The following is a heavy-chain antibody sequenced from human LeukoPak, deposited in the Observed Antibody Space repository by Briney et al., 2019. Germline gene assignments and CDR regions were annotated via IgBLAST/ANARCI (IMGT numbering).Heavy chain of an antibody. CDR2: INHSGST. CDR1: GGSFSGYY. V-gene: IGHV4-34*01. D-gene: IGHD3-3*01. CDR3: ARGYDFTPLDAFDI. Sequence: SETLSLTCAVYGGSFSGYYWSWIRQPPGKGLEWIGEINHSGSTNYNPSLKSRVTISVDTSKNQFSLKLSSVTAADTAVYYCARGYDFTPLDAFDIWGQGTMVTVSS. J-gene: IGHJ3*02.